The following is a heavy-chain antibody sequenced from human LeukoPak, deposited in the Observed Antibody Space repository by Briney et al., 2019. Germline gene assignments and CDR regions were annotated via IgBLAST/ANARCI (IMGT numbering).Heavy chain of an antibody. Sequence: GGSLRLSCAASGFTFSDYYMNWMRQAPGKGLEWVSYISSSGSTIYYADSVKGRFTISRDNAKNSLYPQMNSLRAEDTAVYYCASRDTAMVHDYWGRGTLVTVSS. J-gene: IGHJ4*02. V-gene: IGHV3-11*01. CDR1: GFTFSDYY. CDR3: ASRDTAMVHDY. D-gene: IGHD5-18*01. CDR2: ISSSGSTI.